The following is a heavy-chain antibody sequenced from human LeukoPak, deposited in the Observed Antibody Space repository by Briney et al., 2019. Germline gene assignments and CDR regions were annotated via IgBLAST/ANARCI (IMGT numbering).Heavy chain of an antibody. CDR1: GYTFTGYY. CDR3: ARGHYDSSGYYY. Sequence: GASVKVSCKASGYTFTGYYMHWVRQAPGQGLEWMGWINPNSGGTNYAQEFQGRVTMTRDTSISTAYMELSRLRSDDTAVYYCARGHYDSSGYYYWGQGTLVTVSS. J-gene: IGHJ4*02. CDR2: INPNSGGT. D-gene: IGHD3-22*01. V-gene: IGHV1-2*02.